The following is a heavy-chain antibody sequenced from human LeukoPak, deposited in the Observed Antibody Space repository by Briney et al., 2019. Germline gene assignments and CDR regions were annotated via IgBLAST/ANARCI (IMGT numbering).Heavy chain of an antibody. J-gene: IGHJ5*02. D-gene: IGHD2-2*01. Sequence: SETLSLTCAVYGGSFSGYYWSWIRQPPGKGLEWIGEINHSGSTNYNPSLTSRVTISVDTSKHQFSLKLSSVTAADTAVYYCARGEVRCSSTSCYVGWFDPWGQGTLVTVSS. V-gene: IGHV4-34*01. CDR2: INHSGST. CDR1: GGSFSGYY. CDR3: ARGEVRCSSTSCYVGWFDP.